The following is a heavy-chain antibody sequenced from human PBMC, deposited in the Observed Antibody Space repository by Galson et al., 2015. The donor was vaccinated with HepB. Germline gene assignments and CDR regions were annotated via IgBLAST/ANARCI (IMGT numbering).Heavy chain of an antibody. J-gene: IGHJ3*02. D-gene: IGHD2-21*01. Sequence: SVKVSCKASGYTLTELSMHWVRQAPGKGLEWMGGFDPEDGETIYAQKFQGRVTMTEDTSTDTAYMELSSLRSEDTAVYYCATDHGRGGAFAFDIWGQGTMVTVSS. CDR1: GYTLTELS. V-gene: IGHV1-24*01. CDR3: ATDHGRGGAFAFDI. CDR2: FDPEDGET.